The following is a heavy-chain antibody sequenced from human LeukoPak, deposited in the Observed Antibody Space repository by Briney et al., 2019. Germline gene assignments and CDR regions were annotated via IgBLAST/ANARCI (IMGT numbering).Heavy chain of an antibody. CDR1: GYTFTNFG. J-gene: IGHJ4*02. CDR2: ISAYNGNP. V-gene: IGHV1-18*01. Sequence: ASVKVSCKGSGYTFTNFGISWVRQAPGQGLEWMGWISAYNGNPTYAQKLQGRVTVTTDTSTTTAYMELRSLTSDDTAVSLCARAGQGYYYYTSAYYYDYWGQGTLVTVS. CDR3: ARAGQGYYYYTSAYYYDY. D-gene: IGHD3-22*01.